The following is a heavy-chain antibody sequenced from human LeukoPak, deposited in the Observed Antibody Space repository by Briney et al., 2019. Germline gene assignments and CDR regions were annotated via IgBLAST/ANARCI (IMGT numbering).Heavy chain of an antibody. Sequence: PSETLSLTCAVSGGSISSSNWWSWVRQPPGKGLEWIGEIYHSGSTNYNPSLKSRVTISIDKSKNQFSLKVSSVTAADTAVYYCARANDYGEPVPRYMDVWGKGTTVTVSS. J-gene: IGHJ6*03. V-gene: IGHV4-4*02. CDR3: ARANDYGEPVPRYMDV. CDR2: IYHSGST. CDR1: GGSISSSNW. D-gene: IGHD4-17*01.